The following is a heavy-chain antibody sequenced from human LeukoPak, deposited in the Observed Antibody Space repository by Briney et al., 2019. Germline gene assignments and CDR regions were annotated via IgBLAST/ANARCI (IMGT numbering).Heavy chain of an antibody. D-gene: IGHD4-17*01. J-gene: IGHJ2*01. Sequence: GGSLRLSCAASGFTFDDYGMSWVRQAPGKGLEWVSGINWNGGSKGYADSVKGRFTISRDNAKNSLYLQMNSLRAEDTALYYCARDRYGYYSDWYFDLWGRGTLVTVSS. CDR2: INWNGGSK. CDR1: GFTFDDYG. CDR3: ARDRYGYYSDWYFDL. V-gene: IGHV3-20*04.